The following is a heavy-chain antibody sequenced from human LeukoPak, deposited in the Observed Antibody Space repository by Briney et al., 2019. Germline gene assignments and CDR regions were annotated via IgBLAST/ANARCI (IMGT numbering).Heavy chain of an antibody. V-gene: IGHV1-24*01. CDR3: ATGKSTVTTNFDY. CDR2: FDPKDGET. Sequence: ASVKVSCKVSGYTLTELSMHWVRQAPGKGLEWMGGFDPKDGETIYAQKFQGRVTMTEDTSTDTAYMELSSLRSEDTAVYYCATGKSTVTTNFDYWGQGTLVTVSS. CDR1: GYTLTELS. J-gene: IGHJ4*02. D-gene: IGHD4-17*01.